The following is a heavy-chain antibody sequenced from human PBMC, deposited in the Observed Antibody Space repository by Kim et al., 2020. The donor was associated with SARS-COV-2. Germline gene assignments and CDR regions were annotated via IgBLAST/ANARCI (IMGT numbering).Heavy chain of an antibody. CDR1: GDTFTNYA. Sequence: SVKVSCKASGDTFTNYAFSWVRQAPGQGLEWVGSIALLFPSANYAQKFQGRVTATADRSSSIMYMEISGLRSEDTAVYFCATAGLARGEFFRHWGQGTQVTVSS. V-gene: IGHV1-69*06. CDR2: IALLFPSA. J-gene: IGHJ1*01. CDR3: ATAGLARGEFFRH.